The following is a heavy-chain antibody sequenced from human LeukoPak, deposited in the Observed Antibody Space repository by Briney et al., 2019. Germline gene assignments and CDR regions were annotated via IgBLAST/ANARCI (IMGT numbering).Heavy chain of an antibody. CDR2: IKQDGSEK. CDR1: GFTFSSYS. CDR3: ARDGRYYDILTGYYADAFDI. J-gene: IGHJ3*02. D-gene: IGHD3-9*01. Sequence: GGSLRPSCAASGFTFSSYSMNWVRQAPGKGLEWVANIKQDGSEKYYVDSVKGRFTISRDNAKNSLYLQMNSLRAEDTAVYYCARDGRYYDILTGYYADAFDIWGQGTMVTVSS. V-gene: IGHV3-7*01.